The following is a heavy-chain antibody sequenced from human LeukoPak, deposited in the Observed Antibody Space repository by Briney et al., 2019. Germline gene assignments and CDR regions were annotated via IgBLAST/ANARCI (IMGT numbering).Heavy chain of an antibody. CDR3: ARYNGPFGY. D-gene: IGHD1-1*01. J-gene: IGHJ4*02. V-gene: IGHV4-39*01. CDR2: IYYSGST. CDR1: GGSVNSSSYY. Sequence: SETLSLTCPVSGGSVNSSSYYWGWIRQPPGKGLDWIGSIYYSGSTYYSPSLKSRVTITVDTSKSQFSLKVTSVTAADTAVYYCARYNGPFGYWGQGTLVTVS.